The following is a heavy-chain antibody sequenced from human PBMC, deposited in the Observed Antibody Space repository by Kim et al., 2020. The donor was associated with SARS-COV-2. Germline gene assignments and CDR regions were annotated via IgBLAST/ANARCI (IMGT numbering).Heavy chain of an antibody. CDR1: GYTFTNYG. CDR3: ARDYYYGSGSYYNVFDY. J-gene: IGHJ4*02. Sequence: ASVKVSCKASGYTFTNYGISWVRQAPGQGLEWLGWISVYNGNTNYAQKFQGRVTMTTDTSTSTAYMEVRSLSSDDTAVYYCARDYYYGSGSYYNVFDYWGQGTLVTVSS. V-gene: IGHV1-18*01. D-gene: IGHD3-10*01. CDR2: ISVYNGNT.